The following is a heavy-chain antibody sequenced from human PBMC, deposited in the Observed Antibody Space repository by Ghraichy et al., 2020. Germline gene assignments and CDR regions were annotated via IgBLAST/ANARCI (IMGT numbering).Heavy chain of an antibody. CDR3: ASTGSLRPDWFFDL. J-gene: IGHJ2*01. D-gene: IGHD1-14*01. Sequence: SQTLSLTCTVSGGSISSNYWTWIRQPPGKGLEWIGYIYHSGSTNSNPSLKSRVSISVDASKNQFSLKLRSVTAADTAVYYCASTGSLRPDWFFDLWGRGTLISVSS. CDR2: IYHSGST. CDR1: GGSISSNY. V-gene: IGHV4-59*01.